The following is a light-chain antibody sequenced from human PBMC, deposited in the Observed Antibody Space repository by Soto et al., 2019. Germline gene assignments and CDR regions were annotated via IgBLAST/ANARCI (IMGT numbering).Light chain of an antibody. V-gene: IGLV2-8*01. Sequence: QSALTQPPSASGSLGQSVAISCTGTSSDVGATDYVSWYQHHSGKAPKLLLYEVNKRPSGVPDRFSGSKSGNTASLTVSVLLAADAADFYCISHAGTSNVLGTGTKLTVL. CDR1: SSDVGATDY. CDR3: ISHAGTSNV. CDR2: EVN. J-gene: IGLJ1*01.